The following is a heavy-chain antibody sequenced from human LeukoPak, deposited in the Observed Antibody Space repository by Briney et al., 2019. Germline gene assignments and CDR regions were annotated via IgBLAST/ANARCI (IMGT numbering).Heavy chain of an antibody. D-gene: IGHD3-9*01. CDR3: ARLIQMTGYYSRYYYYYYMDV. J-gene: IGHJ6*03. CDR2: IYTSGST. CDR1: GGSISSGSYY. Sequence: PSETLSLTCTVSGGSISSGSYYWSWIRQPAGKGLEWIGRIYTSGSTNYNPSLKSRVTISVDTSKNQFSLKLSSVTAADTAVYYCARLIQMTGYYSRYYYYYYMDVWGKGTTVTISS. V-gene: IGHV4-61*02.